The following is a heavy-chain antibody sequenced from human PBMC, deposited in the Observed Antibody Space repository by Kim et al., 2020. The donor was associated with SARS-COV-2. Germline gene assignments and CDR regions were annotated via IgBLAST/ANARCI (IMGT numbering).Heavy chain of an antibody. CDR3: AKDRDYSGYDGFDY. J-gene: IGHJ4*02. CDR1: GFTFDDYA. CDR2: ISWNSGSI. D-gene: IGHD5-12*01. V-gene: IGHV3-9*01. Sequence: GGSLRLSCAASGFTFDDYAMHWVRQAPGKGLEWVSGISWNSGSIGYADSVKGRFTISRDNAKNSLYLQMNSLRAEDTALYYCAKDRDYSGYDGFDYWGPG.